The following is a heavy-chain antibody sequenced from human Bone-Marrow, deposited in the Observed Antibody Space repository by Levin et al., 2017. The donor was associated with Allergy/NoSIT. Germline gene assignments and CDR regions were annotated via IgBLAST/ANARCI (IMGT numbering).Heavy chain of an antibody. CDR1: GGSLSSSSYY. CDR3: ASFRWYFDA. CDR2: VYYSGST. J-gene: IGHJ2*01. V-gene: IGHV4-39*01. Sequence: PSETLSLTCTVSGGSLSSSSYYWGWIRQPPGKGLEWIGSVYYSGSTYYNPSLKSRVTISVDTSKNQFSLKLRSVTGADTSVYYCASFRWYFDAWGRGTIVTVSS.